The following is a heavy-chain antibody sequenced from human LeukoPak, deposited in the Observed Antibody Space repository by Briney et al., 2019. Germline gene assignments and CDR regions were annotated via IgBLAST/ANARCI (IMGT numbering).Heavy chain of an antibody. CDR1: GYTFTSYD. CDR2: MNPNSGNT. V-gene: IGHV1-8*01. CDR3: ARSISTLRYYYYGMDV. Sequence: ASVKVSCKASGYTFTSYDINWVRQATGQGLEWMGWMNPNSGNTGYAQKFQGRVTMTRNTSISTAYMELSSLRSEDTAVYYCARSISTLRYYYYGMDVWGQGTTVTVSS. J-gene: IGHJ6*02. D-gene: IGHD3-3*02.